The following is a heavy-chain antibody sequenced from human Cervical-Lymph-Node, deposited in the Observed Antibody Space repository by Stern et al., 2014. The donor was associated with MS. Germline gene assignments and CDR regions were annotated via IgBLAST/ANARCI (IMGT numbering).Heavy chain of an antibody. V-gene: IGHV3-33*01. CDR3: ARDVDTPNYSYYGMDV. Sequence: VQLVESGGGVVQPGRSLRLSCAASGFTFSSYGMHWVRQAPGRGLEWVSVICCDGSNTYYADSVKGRFTNSRDNTNNTLYMQMNSLRAEDTAVYYCARDVDTPNYSYYGMDVWGQGTPVTVSS. J-gene: IGHJ6*02. CDR1: GFTFSSYG. CDR2: ICCDGSNT. D-gene: IGHD5-18*01.